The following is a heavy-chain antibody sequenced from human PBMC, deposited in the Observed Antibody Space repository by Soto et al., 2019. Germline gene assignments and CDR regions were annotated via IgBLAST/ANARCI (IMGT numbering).Heavy chain of an antibody. V-gene: IGHV3-9*01. CDR3: AKDITVYYDFWSGLDY. D-gene: IGHD3-3*01. J-gene: IGHJ4*02. CDR1: GFTFDDYA. Sequence: GGSLRLSCAASGFTFDDYAMHWVRQAPGKGLEWVSGISWNSGSIGYADSVKGRFTISRDNAKNSLYLQMNSLRAEDTALYYCAKDITVYYDFWSGLDYWGQGTLVTVSS. CDR2: ISWNSGSI.